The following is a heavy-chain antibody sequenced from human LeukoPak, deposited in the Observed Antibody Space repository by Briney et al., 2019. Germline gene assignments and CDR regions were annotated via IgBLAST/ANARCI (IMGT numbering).Heavy chain of an antibody. CDR1: GYSISSGYY. Sequence: KPSETLSLTCTVSGYSISSGYYWGWIRQPPGKGLEWIGSIYHSGSTYYNPSLKSRVTISVDPPKNQFSLKLSSVTAADTAVYYCAREISGSADYWGQGTLVTVSS. CDR2: IYHSGST. CDR3: AREISGSADY. D-gene: IGHD1-26*01. J-gene: IGHJ4*02. V-gene: IGHV4-38-2*02.